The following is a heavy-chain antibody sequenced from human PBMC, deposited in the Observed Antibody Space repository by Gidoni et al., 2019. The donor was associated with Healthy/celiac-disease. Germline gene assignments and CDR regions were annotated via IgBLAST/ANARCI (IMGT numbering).Heavy chain of an antibody. CDR3: AKAIQGASSWFDAFDI. Sequence: EVQLLESGGGLVQPGGSLRLSCAASGFTFSSYAMSWVRQAPGKGLEWVSAISGSGGSTYYADSVKGRFTISRDNSKNTLYLQMNSLRAEDTAVYYCAKAIQGASSWFDAFDIWGQGTMVTVSS. V-gene: IGHV3-23*01. CDR1: GFTFSSYA. D-gene: IGHD6-13*01. CDR2: ISGSGGST. J-gene: IGHJ3*02.